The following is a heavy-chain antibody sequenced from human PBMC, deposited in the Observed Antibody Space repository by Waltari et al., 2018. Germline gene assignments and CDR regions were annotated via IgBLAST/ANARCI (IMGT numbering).Heavy chain of an antibody. J-gene: IGHJ4*02. D-gene: IGHD1-1*01. V-gene: IGHV3-53*01. Sequence: EVQLVESGGGLIQPGESLRVSCAVSGFTVRSKYMTWVRQAPGKGLGWVSVIYTGGSTYYADSVKGRFTISRDNSKNTLHLQMNSLRAADTAVYYCAACGPPYTWNTALDYWGQGTLVTVSS. CDR3: AACGPPYTWNTALDY. CDR1: GFTVRSKY. CDR2: IYTGGST.